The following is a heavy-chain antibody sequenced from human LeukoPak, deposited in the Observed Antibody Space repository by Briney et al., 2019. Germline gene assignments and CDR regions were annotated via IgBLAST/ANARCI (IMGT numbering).Heavy chain of an antibody. J-gene: IGHJ6*03. CDR3: ARDGVGAATIGYYYYYIDV. D-gene: IGHD1-26*01. CDR1: GYSISSGYY. CDR2: IYHSGST. V-gene: IGHV4-38-2*02. Sequence: KPSETLSLTCAVSGYSISSGYYRGLIRQPPGKRLEWIGSIYHSGSTYYNPSLKSRFTISVDTSKNYFSLQLSCVTAADTAVYYWARDGVGAATIGYYYYYIDVWGKGTTVTVSS.